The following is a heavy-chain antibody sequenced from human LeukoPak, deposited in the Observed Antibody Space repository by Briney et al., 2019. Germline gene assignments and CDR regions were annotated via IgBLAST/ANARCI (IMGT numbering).Heavy chain of an antibody. CDR2: ISYDGSNK. J-gene: IGHJ6*02. V-gene: IGHV3-30*18. D-gene: IGHD1-14*01. CDR3: AKDNRNGAHYYYCGMDV. Sequence: GGSLRLSCAASGFTFSSYCMHWLRQAPGKGLEWVALISYDGSNKYYADSVKGRFTISRDNSKNTLYLQMNSLRAEDTAVYYCAKDNRNGAHYYYCGMDVWGQGTTVTVSS. CDR1: GFTFSSYC.